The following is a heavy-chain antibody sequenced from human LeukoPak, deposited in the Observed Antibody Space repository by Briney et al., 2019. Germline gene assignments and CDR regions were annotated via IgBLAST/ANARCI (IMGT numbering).Heavy chain of an antibody. CDR3: AKDHDSSGWYYFDY. CDR1: GFTFSSYS. V-gene: IGHV3-23*01. Sequence: GGSLRLSCAASGFTFSSYSMNWVRQAPGKGLEWVSAISGSGGSTYYADSVKGRFIISRDNSKNTLYLQMNSLRAEDTAVYYCAKDHDSSGWYYFDYWGQGTLVTVSS. J-gene: IGHJ4*02. CDR2: ISGSGGST. D-gene: IGHD6-19*01.